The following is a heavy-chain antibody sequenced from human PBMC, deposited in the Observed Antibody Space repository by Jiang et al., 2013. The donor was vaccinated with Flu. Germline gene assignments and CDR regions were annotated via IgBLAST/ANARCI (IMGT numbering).Heavy chain of an antibody. J-gene: IGHJ4*02. D-gene: IGHD5-12*01. V-gene: IGHV4-59*01. Sequence: VLLKPSETLSLTCTVSGGSISGYYWSWIRQPPGKGLEWIGYIYHSGSTNYNPSLRSRVTITVHPSKNQFSLKLSSVTAADTAVYYCAREGLMARGYESIFDHWGQGTLVTVSS. CDR1: GGSISGYY. CDR3: AREGLMARGYESIFDH. CDR2: IYHSGST.